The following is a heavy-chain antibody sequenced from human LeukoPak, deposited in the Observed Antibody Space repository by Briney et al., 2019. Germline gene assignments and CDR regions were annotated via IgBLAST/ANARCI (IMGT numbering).Heavy chain of an antibody. CDR3: ARDPANGDYDDY. J-gene: IGHJ4*02. CDR2: IIPILGIA. D-gene: IGHD4-17*01. CDR1: GGTFSSYT. Sequence: SVQVSCKASGGTFSSYTISWVRQAPGQGLEWMGRIIPILGIANYAQKFQGRVTITADKSTSTAYMELSSLRSEDTAVYYCARDPANGDYDDYWGQGTLVTVSS. V-gene: IGHV1-69*04.